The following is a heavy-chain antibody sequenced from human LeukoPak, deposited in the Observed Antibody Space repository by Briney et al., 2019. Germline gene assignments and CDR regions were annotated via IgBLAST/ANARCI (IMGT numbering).Heavy chain of an antibody. CDR3: AKEPEYYYDSSGYYLDY. V-gene: IGHV3-23*01. CDR1: GFTFSSYA. CDR2: ISGSGGST. J-gene: IGHJ4*02. Sequence: GGSLRLSCAASGFTFSSYAMSWVRQAPGKGLEWVSAISGSGGSTYYADSVKGRFTFSRDNFKNTLYLQMNSLRAEDTAVYYCAKEPEYYYDSSGYYLDYWGQGTLVTVSS. D-gene: IGHD3-22*01.